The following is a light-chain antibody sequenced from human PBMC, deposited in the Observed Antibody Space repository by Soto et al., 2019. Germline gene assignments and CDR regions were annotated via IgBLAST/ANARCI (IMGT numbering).Light chain of an antibody. Sequence: EFVLTQSPGTLSLSPGERATLSCRASQSVSNTYLAWYQQKPGQAPRLLIYGASNRATGIPDRFSGSGSGTDFTLTISRLEPEDFAVYYCQQYGSSGTFGQGTKVDIK. CDR1: QSVSNTY. V-gene: IGKV3-20*01. J-gene: IGKJ1*01. CDR3: QQYGSSGT. CDR2: GAS.